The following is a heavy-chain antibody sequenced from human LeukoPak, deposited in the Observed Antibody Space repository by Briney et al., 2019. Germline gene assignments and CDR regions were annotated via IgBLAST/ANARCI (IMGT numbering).Heavy chain of an antibody. D-gene: IGHD3-16*02. CDR2: IYPGDSDT. CDR1: GYRFTSYW. Sequence: GESLKISCKGSGYRFTSYWIGWVRQMPGKGLEWMGIIYPGDSDTRYSPSFQGQVTISSHKSISTAYLQWSSLKASDTAMYYCARVIHLGELSLYDYWGQGTLVTVSS. V-gene: IGHV5-51*01. J-gene: IGHJ4*02. CDR3: ARVIHLGELSLYDY.